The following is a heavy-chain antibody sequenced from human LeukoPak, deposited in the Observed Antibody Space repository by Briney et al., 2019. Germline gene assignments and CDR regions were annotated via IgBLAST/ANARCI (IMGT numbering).Heavy chain of an antibody. Sequence: SETLSLTCIVNVPGGSISGYYWSWIRQPPGKGLEWIGYAYSSGSTNYNPSLKSRVTLSVDTSKNQFSLKLSSVTAADTAVYYCARLSSGWSHYFDYWGQGALVTVSS. J-gene: IGHJ4*02. CDR1: GGSISGYY. D-gene: IGHD6-19*01. CDR2: AYSSGST. V-gene: IGHV4-59*01. CDR3: ARLSSGWSHYFDY.